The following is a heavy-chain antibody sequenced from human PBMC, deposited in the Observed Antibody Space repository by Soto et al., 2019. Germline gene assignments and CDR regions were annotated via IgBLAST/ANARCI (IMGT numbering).Heavy chain of an antibody. CDR2: IYYSGST. V-gene: IGHV4-39*01. Sequence: PSETLSLTCTVSGGSISSSSYYWGWIRQPPGKGLEWIGSIYYSGSTYYNPSLKSRVTISVDTSKNQFSLKLSSVTAADTAVYYCARRGAAAGRYYYYGMDVWGQGTTVTVSS. CDR3: ARRGAAAGRYYYYGMDV. D-gene: IGHD6-13*01. J-gene: IGHJ6*02. CDR1: GGSISSSSYY.